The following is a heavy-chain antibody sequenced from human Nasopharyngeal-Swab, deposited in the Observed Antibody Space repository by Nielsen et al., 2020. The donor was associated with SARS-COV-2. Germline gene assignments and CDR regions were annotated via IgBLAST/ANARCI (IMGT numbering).Heavy chain of an antibody. J-gene: IGHJ4*02. CDR3: ARDDSSNYDFWSGYYTSFDY. Sequence: ASVKVSCKASGYTFTGYGISWVRQAPGQGLEWMGWISAYNGNTNYAQKLQGRDTMTTDTSTSTAYMELRSLRSADTAVYYCARDDSSNYDFWSGYYTSFDYWGQGTLVTVSS. V-gene: IGHV1-18*01. D-gene: IGHD3-3*01. CDR2: ISAYNGNT. CDR1: GYTFTGYG.